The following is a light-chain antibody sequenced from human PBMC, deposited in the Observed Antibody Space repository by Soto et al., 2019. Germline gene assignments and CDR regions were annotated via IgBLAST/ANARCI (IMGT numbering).Light chain of an antibody. CDR1: QSISSW. V-gene: IGKV1-5*01. CDR2: DAS. Sequence: DIQMTQSPSTLSASVGDRVTITCRASQSISSWLAWYQQKPGKAPKLLIYDASSLESGVPSRLSGSGSGTEFTLTISSLQPDDFATYYCQQYNSYPLFGPGTKVDIK. J-gene: IGKJ3*01. CDR3: QQYNSYPL.